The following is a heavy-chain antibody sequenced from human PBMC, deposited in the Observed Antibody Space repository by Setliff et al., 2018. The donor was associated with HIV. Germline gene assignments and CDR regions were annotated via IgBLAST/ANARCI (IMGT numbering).Heavy chain of an antibody. V-gene: IGHV1-2*06. CDR1: GYIFTAYY. D-gene: IGHD1-26*01. J-gene: IGHJ3*01. Sequence: ASVKVSCKASGYIFTAYYIHWVRQAPGHGLELMGRIHPNTGSTNYLQEFQGRVTITRDTSMSTVYMALTGLTSDDTAVYYCAKQGYSDSLYAFDVWGQGTMVTVSS. CDR2: IHPNTGST. CDR3: AKQGYSDSLYAFDV.